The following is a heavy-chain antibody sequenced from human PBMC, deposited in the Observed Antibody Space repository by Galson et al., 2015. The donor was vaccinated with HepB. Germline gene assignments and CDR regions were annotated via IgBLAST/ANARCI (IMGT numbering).Heavy chain of an antibody. J-gene: IGHJ4*02. CDR1: GGSFSGYY. D-gene: IGHD3-3*01. V-gene: IGHV4-34*01. CDR3: ARGAARPYYDFWSGYYTGGYFDY. CDR2: INHSGST. Sequence: SETLSLTCAVYGGSFSGYYWSWIRQPPGKGLEWIGEINHSGSTNYNPSLKSRVTISVDTSKNQFSLKLSSVTAADTAVYYCARGAARPYYDFWSGYYTGGYFDYWGQGTLVTVSS.